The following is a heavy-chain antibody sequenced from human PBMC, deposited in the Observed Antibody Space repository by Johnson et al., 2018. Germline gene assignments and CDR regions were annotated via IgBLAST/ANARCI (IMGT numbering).Heavy chain of an antibody. V-gene: IGHV3-9*01. J-gene: IGHJ1*01. CDR3: AKGLGYSYSSGYFQQ. Sequence: VQLVQSGGGLGQPGESLRLSCAASGFTFHDSAMHWVRQPPGKGLEWVSGISWDGGSVGYVDSVKERFTISRDNAKNSLSLQMNSLRGDDTALYYCAKGLGYSYSSGYFQQWGQGTLVTVSS. CDR1: GFTFHDSA. CDR2: ISWDGGSV. D-gene: IGHD5-18*01.